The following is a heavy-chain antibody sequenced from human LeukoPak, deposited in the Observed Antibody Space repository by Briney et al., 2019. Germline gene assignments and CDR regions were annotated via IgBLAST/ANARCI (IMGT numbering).Heavy chain of an antibody. D-gene: IGHD2-8*02. CDR3: ARSRESCTGGTCPGDY. CDR2: INPNSDVT. Sequence: ASVKVSCKASGYTFTSYGISWVRQAPGQGLEWLGWINPNSDVTRYAQKFQGRVTMTRDTSISTVYMELSRLRSDDTAVYYCARSRESCTGGTCPGDYWGQGTRVTVSA. V-gene: IGHV1-2*02. J-gene: IGHJ4*02. CDR1: GYTFTSYG.